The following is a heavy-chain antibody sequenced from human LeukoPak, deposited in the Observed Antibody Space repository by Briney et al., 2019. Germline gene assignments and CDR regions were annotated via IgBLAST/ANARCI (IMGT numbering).Heavy chain of an antibody. CDR2: IKSKTDGGTT. CDR1: GFSFGNAW. CDR3: TTDCTNGVCYVMVDAS. V-gene: IGHV3-15*01. J-gene: IGHJ4*02. Sequence: GGSLRLSCAAAGFSFGNAWMSWVRPAPRKGREWVGRIKSKTDGGTTDYAAPVKGRFTISRDDPQTPLHLQMNSLKTEATAVYYCTTDCTNGVCYVMVDASWGQGTLVTVSS. D-gene: IGHD2-8*01.